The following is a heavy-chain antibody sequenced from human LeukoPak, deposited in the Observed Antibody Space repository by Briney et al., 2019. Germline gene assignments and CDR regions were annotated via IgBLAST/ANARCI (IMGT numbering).Heavy chain of an antibody. J-gene: IGHJ5*02. V-gene: IGHV1-18*01. Sequence: ASVKVSCKASGYTFTSYDINWVRQATGQGLEWMGWISAYNGNTNYAQKLQGRVTMTTDTSTSTAYMELRSLRSDDTAVYYCARDGRLGYYGSGSYYNDGFDPWGQGTLVTVFS. D-gene: IGHD3-10*01. CDR1: GYTFTSYD. CDR3: ARDGRLGYYGSGSYYNDGFDP. CDR2: ISAYNGNT.